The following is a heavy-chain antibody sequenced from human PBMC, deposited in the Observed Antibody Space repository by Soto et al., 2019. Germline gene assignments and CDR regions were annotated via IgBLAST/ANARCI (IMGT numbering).Heavy chain of an antibody. J-gene: IGHJ6*03. CDR2: INHSGST. V-gene: IGHV4-34*01. CDR1: GGSFSGYY. D-gene: IGHD3-10*01. Sequence: QVQLQQWGAGLLKPSETLSLTCAVYGGSFSGYYWSWIRQPPGKGLEWIGEINHSGSTNYNPSLKSRVTISVDTSKNQFSLKLSSVTAADTAVYYCARGTPETMVRGVIIKKYYYYYYMDVWGKGTTVTVSS. CDR3: ARGTPETMVRGVIIKKYYYYYYMDV.